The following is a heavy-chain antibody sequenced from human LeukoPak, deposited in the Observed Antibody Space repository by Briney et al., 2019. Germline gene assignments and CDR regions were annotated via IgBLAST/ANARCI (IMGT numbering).Heavy chain of an antibody. CDR3: ARGTIFAYDY. J-gene: IGHJ4*02. D-gene: IGHD3-3*01. CDR1: GGSISGYY. CDR2: IYYSGST. Sequence: PSETLSLTCTVSGGSISGYYWSWIRQPPGKGLEWIGYIYYSGSTNYNPSLKSRVTISVDTSKNQFSLKLSSVTAADTAVYYCARGTIFAYDYWGQGTLVTVSS. V-gene: IGHV4-59*01.